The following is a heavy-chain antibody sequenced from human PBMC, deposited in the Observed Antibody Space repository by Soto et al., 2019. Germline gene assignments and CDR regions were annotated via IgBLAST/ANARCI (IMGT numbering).Heavy chain of an antibody. Sequence: EVRLVESGGGLVKSGWSLRLSCSASGVTFSTYTMNWVRQAPGRGLEWVSNRDRFGSYSWYVDSAQGRFTISRDNAKNSLYLQMNSLRAEDTAVYYCARVGSTFARGRIGCVHYGLDVWGQGTTVTVSS. V-gene: IGHV3-21*03. CDR2: RDRFGSYS. CDR1: GVTFSTYT. J-gene: IGHJ6*02. CDR3: ARVGSTFARGRIGCVHYGLDV. D-gene: IGHD3-10*01.